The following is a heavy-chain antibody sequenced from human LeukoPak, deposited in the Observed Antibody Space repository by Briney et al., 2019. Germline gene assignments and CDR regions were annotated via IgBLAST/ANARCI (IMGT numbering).Heavy chain of an antibody. CDR2: IRGKAYGETT. V-gene: IGHV3-49*04. D-gene: IGHD6-25*01. Sequence: PGGSLRLSCSVSGLSSGDYALSWVRQAPGKGLEWIGYIRGKAYGETTEYAASVKGRFTISRDDSKSIAYLQMNRLATEDTGVYYCAASSGLDYWGQGTLVTVSS. CDR3: AASSGLDY. J-gene: IGHJ4*02. CDR1: GLSSGDYA.